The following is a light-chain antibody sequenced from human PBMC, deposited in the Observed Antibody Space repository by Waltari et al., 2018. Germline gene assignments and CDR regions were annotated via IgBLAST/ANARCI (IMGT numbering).Light chain of an antibody. J-gene: IGLJ3*02. CDR3: SSYAGRNNVM. Sequence: QSALTQPPSASGSPGQSVTITCTGTSRAVGGSHYVSWYQHHPGRAPTLLIYEVSKRPSGVPHRFSASKSGDTASLTVSELQAEDEAAYYCSSYAGRNNVMFGGGTKLTVL. V-gene: IGLV2-8*01. CDR2: EVS. CDR1: SRAVGGSHY.